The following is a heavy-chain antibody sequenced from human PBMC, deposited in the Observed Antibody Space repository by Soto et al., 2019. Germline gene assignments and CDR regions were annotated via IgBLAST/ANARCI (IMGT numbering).Heavy chain of an antibody. D-gene: IGHD3-16*01. CDR1: GLTFSNAW. Sequence: GGSLRLSCAVTGLTFSNAWMSWVRQAPAKGLEWVGRIKSKTVGGTIDYAAPVKGRFTISRDNSKNTLYLQMNSLRAEDTAVYYCARVFSLTFGGVTGRLDYWGQGTLVTVSS. V-gene: IGHV3-15*01. CDR2: IKSKTVGGTI. CDR3: ARVFSLTFGGVTGRLDY. J-gene: IGHJ4*02.